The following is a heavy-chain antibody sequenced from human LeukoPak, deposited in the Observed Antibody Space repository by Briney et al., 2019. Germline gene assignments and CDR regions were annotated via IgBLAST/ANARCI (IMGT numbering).Heavy chain of an antibody. CDR3: ARGMAAFDYYDSSGYGY. Sequence: PSETLCLTCTVSGGSISSYYWSWIRQPPGKGLEWIGYIYYSGSTNYNPSLKSRVTISVDTSKNQFSLKLSSVTAADTAVYYCARGMAAFDYYDSSGYGYWGQGTLVTVSS. D-gene: IGHD3-22*01. CDR1: GGSISSYY. CDR2: IYYSGST. V-gene: IGHV4-59*01. J-gene: IGHJ4*02.